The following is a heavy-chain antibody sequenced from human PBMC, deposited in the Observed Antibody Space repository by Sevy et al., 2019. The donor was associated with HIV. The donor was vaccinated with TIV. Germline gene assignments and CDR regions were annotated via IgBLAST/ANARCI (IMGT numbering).Heavy chain of an antibody. V-gene: IGHV1-69*06. CDR1: GGTFSSYA. CDR2: IIPIFGTA. J-gene: IGHJ5*02. CDR3: ASEKGRQNTFDP. Sequence: ASVKVSCKASGGTFSSYAISWVRQAPGQGLEWMGGIIPIFGTANYAQKFQGRVTITADKSMSTAYMELSSLRSEDTAVYYCASEKGRQNTFDPWGQGTLVTVSS.